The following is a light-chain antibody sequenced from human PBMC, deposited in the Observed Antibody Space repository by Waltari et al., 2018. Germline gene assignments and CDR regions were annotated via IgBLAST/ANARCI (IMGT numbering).Light chain of an antibody. CDR1: SGSVSTIYY. V-gene: IGLV8-61*01. CDR2: STN. J-gene: IGLJ3*02. Sequence: QTVVTQEPSFSVSPGGTVTLTCGLSSGSVSTIYYPRWYQQTPGQAPRTLIYSTNTRSSGVPDRFSGSILGNKAALTITGAQADDESDYYCVLYMGSGIRVFGGGTKLTVL. CDR3: VLYMGSGIRV.